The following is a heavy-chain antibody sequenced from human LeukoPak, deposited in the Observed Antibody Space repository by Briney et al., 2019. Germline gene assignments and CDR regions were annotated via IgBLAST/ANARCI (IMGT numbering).Heavy chain of an antibody. CDR1: GFTFSSYA. V-gene: IGHV3-30-3*01. D-gene: IGHD2-15*01. CDR3: ARAHCSGGSCYFWPGWRYYYGMDV. Sequence: PGRSLRLSCAASGFTFSSYAMHWVRQAPGKGLEWVAVISYDGSNKYYADSVKGRFTISRDNSKNTLYLQMNSLRAEDTAVYYCARAHCSGGSCYFWPGWRYYYGMDVWGQGTTVTVSS. CDR2: ISYDGSNK. J-gene: IGHJ6*02.